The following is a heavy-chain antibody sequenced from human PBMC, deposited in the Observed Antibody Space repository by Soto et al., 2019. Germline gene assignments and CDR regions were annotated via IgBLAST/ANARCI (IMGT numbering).Heavy chain of an antibody. CDR2: ISWNSGSI. D-gene: IGHD6-13*01. Sequence: EVQLVESGGGLVQPGRSLRLSCAASGFTFDDYAMHWVRQAPGKGLEWVSGISWNSGSIGYADSVKGRFTISRDNAKNSLYLQMNSLRAEDTDLYYFARGRYSSSWYWAAQHWGQGTLVTVSS. CDR1: GFTFDDYA. J-gene: IGHJ1*01. V-gene: IGHV3-9*01. CDR3: ARGRYSSSWYWAAQH.